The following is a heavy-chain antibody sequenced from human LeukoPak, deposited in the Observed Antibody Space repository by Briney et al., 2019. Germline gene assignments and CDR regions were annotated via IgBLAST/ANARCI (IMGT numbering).Heavy chain of an antibody. Sequence: SVKVSCKASGGTFSSYAISWVRQAPGQGLEWMGGIIPIFGTANYAQKFQGRVTITTDESTSTAYMELSSLRSEDTAVYYCARSSTPYYYDSSGYYCFDYWGQGTLVTVSS. CDR2: IIPIFGTA. CDR3: ARSSTPYYYDSSGYYCFDY. D-gene: IGHD3-22*01. V-gene: IGHV1-69*05. CDR1: GGTFSSYA. J-gene: IGHJ4*02.